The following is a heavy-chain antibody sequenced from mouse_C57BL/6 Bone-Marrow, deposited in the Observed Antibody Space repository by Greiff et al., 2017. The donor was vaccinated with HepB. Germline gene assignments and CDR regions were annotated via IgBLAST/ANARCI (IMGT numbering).Heavy chain of an antibody. CDR2: ITHSGET. CDR3: AGDTYYSNYFDY. J-gene: IGHJ2*01. Sequence: QLQESGPGLVKPSQSLFLTCSITGFPITSGYYWIWIRQSPGKPLEWMGYITHSGETFYNPSLQSPISITRETSKNQFFLQLNSVTTEDTAMYYCAGDTYYSNYFDYWGQGTTLTVSS. V-gene: IGHV12-3*01. D-gene: IGHD2-5*01. CDR1: GFPITSGYY.